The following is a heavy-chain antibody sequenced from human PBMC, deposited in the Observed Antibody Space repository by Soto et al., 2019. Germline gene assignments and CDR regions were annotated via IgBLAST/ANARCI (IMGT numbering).Heavy chain of an antibody. J-gene: IGHJ5*02. CDR2: IYWDDDK. D-gene: IGHD3-3*01. CDR1: GFSLSTSGVG. CDR3: AHSRFWSGKDPINWFDP. Sequence: QITLKESGPTLVKPTQTLTLTCTFSGFSLSTSGVGVGWIRQPPGKALEWLALIYWDDDKRYSPSLKSRLTITKDTSKNQVVLTMNNMDPVDTATYYCAHSRFWSGKDPINWFDPWGQGTLVTVSS. V-gene: IGHV2-5*02.